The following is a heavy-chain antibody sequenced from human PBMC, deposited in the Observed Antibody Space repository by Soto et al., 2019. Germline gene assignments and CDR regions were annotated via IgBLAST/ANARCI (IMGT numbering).Heavy chain of an antibody. CDR1: GGTFSSYA. CDR2: IIPIFGTA. D-gene: IGHD1-1*01. V-gene: IGHV1-69*01. CDR3: ARSGTTGTTSWFDP. J-gene: IGHJ5*02. Sequence: QVQLVQSGAEVKKPGSSVKVSCKASGGTFSSYAISWVRQAPGQGLEWMGGIIPIFGTANYAQKFQGRVTITADESTSTAYMGLSSLRSEDTAVYYCARSGTTGTTSWFDPWGQGTLVTVSS.